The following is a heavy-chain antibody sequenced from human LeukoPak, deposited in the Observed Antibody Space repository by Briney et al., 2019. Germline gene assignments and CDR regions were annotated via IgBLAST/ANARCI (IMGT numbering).Heavy chain of an antibody. CDR3: ARSSLVDTAINYYYYYMDV. J-gene: IGHJ6*03. Sequence: SETLSLTCTVSGGSISSGGYYWSWIRQHPGKGLEWIGYIYYSGSTYYNPSLKSRVTISVDTSKNQFSLKLSSVTAADTAVYYCARSSLVDTAINYYYYYMDVWGKGTTVTVSS. CDR1: GGSISSGGYY. V-gene: IGHV4-31*03. D-gene: IGHD5-18*01. CDR2: IYYSGST.